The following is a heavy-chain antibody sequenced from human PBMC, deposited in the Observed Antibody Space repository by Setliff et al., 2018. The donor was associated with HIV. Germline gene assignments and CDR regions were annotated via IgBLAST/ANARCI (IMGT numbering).Heavy chain of an antibody. J-gene: IGHJ3*02. V-gene: IGHV4-59*01. CDR3: ARGASGYFDAFDI. D-gene: IGHD3-22*01. Sequence: SETLSLTCTVSGVSISTYYWIWIRQSPGKGLEWIGYIYSSGSTNSNPSLSSRVSMSVDTSKSQFSLKLTSVTAADTAVYYCARGASGYFDAFDIWGQGTMVTVSS. CDR1: GVSISTYY. CDR2: IYSSGST.